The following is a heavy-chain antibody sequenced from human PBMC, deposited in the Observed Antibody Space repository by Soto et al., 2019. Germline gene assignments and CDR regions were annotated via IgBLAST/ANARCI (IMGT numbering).Heavy chain of an antibody. D-gene: IGHD3-3*01. CDR2: INAGNGNT. CDR1: GYTFTSYA. J-gene: IGHJ4*02. V-gene: IGHV1-3*01. Sequence: ASVKVSCKASGYTFTSYAMHWVRQAPGQRLEWMGWINAGNGNTKYSQKFQGRVTITRDTSASTAYMELSSLRSEDTAVYYCARAGFWSGYYKYPIDYWGQGNLVTVSS. CDR3: ARAGFWSGYYKYPIDY.